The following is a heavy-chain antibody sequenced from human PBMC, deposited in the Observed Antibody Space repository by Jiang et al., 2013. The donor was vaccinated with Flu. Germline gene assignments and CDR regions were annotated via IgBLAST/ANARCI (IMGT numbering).Heavy chain of an antibody. J-gene: IGHJ6*02. CDR1: GFSFTSDW. CDR3: ARKNYSDSPGDV. D-gene: IGHD3-22*01. Sequence: GAEVKKPGESLRISCKGSGFSFTSDWIGWVRQMPGKGLEWMGIIYPGDSDTRYSPPFQGQVTISADTSISTAYLQWSSLKASDTAIYFCARKNYSDSPGDVWGQGTTVTVSS. CDR2: IYPGDSDT. V-gene: IGHV5-51*01.